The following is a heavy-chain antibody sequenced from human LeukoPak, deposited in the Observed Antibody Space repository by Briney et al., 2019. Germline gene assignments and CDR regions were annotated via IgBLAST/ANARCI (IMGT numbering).Heavy chain of an antibody. CDR2: INHSGST. J-gene: IGHJ6*04. V-gene: IGHV4-34*01. CDR3: ARGLRVRGVITSYYYYAMDV. CDR1: GGSFSGYY. Sequence: SETLSLTCAVYGGSFSGYYWSWIRQPPGKGLEWIGEINHSGSTNYNPSLKSRVTISVDTSKNQFSLKLSSVTAADTAVYYCARGLRVRGVITSYYYYAMDVWGKGTTVTVSS. D-gene: IGHD3-10*01.